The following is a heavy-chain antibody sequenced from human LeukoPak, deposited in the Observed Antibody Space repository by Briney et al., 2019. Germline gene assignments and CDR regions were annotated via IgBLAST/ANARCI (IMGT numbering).Heavy chain of an antibody. CDR2: ISGDGGST. CDR3: AKDRVFGYSSSWYYFDY. Sequence: PGGSLRLSCAASGFTFDDYAMHWVRQAPGKGLEWVSLISGDGGSTYYADSVKGRFTISRDNSKNSLYLQMNSLRTEDTALYYCAKDRVFGYSSSWYYFDYWGQGTLVTVSS. CDR1: GFTFDDYA. D-gene: IGHD6-13*01. J-gene: IGHJ4*02. V-gene: IGHV3-43*02.